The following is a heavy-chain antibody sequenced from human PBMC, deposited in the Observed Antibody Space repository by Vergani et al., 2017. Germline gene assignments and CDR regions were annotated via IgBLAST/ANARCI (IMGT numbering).Heavy chain of an antibody. Sequence: QVKLQESGPGVVKPSQTLSLTFAVSGGSISSGDHCWTWIRQRPGKGLEWIGYIFYSGTTYDNPSLRSRLTISVDTSQNQFSLKLGSVTAADTAVYYCARVDTQVPATSHFYYMDVWGNGTTVVVSS. CDR1: GGSISSGDHC. J-gene: IGHJ6*03. V-gene: IGHV4-31*11. CDR2: IFYSGTT. D-gene: IGHD6-25*01. CDR3: ARVDTQVPATSHFYYMDV.